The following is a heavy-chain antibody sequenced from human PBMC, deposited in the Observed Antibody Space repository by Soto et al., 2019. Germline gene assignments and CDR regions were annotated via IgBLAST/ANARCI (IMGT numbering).Heavy chain of an antibody. CDR2: IKQDGREK. V-gene: IGHV3-7*03. CDR1: GFSFSSYW. Sequence: EVQLVESGGDLVQPGGSLRLSCAASGFSFSSYWMTWVRQAPGKGLEWVANIKQDGREKYYVASVKGRFTISRDNGKNLVYLQMDSLTPDDTAVYYCAREDIMGTRSFDYWGQGTLVTVSS. J-gene: IGHJ4*02. D-gene: IGHD1-26*01. CDR3: AREDIMGTRSFDY.